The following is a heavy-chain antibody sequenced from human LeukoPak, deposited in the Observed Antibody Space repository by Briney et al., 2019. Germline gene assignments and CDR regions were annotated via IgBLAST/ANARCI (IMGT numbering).Heavy chain of an antibody. V-gene: IGHV4-59*01. CDR1: GGSISSYY. CDR2: ISYTGST. J-gene: IGHJ4*02. D-gene: IGHD6-13*01. CDR3: ARNSYGSWFFDY. Sequence: SETLSLTCTVSGGSISSYYWSWIRQPPGKGLEWIGYISYTGSTNYNPSLKSRVTISLDTSKNQFSLKLTSVTAADTAVYYCARNSYGSWFFDYWGQGTLVTVSS.